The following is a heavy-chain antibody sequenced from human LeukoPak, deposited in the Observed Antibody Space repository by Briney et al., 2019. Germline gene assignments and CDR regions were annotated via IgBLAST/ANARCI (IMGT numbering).Heavy chain of an antibody. D-gene: IGHD2-15*01. J-gene: IGHJ4*02. V-gene: IGHV1-18*01. CDR2: ISAYNGNT. CDR1: GYTSTIYG. CDR3: ARDAHCSGGSCYSGAY. Sequence: ASVKVSCKASGYTSTIYGISWVRQAPGQGLECMGWISAYNGNTNYAQKLQGRVTMTTDTSTSTAYMELRSLRSDVTAVYYCARDAHCSGGSCYSGAYWGQGTLVAVSS.